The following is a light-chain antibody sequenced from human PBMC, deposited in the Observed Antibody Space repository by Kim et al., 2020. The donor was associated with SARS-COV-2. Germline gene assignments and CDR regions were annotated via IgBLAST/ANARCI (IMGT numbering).Light chain of an antibody. J-gene: IGKJ3*01. CDR1: QSVFYSSNNKNY. V-gene: IGKV4-1*01. CDR2: WAS. Sequence: DIVMTQSPDSLAVSLGERATINCKSSQSVFYSSNNKNYLAWYQQKPGQPPKLLIYWASTRESGVPDRFSGSWSGTDFTLTISSLQAEDVAVYYCQQYYSSPGFTFGPGTKVDIK. CDR3: QQYYSSPGFT.